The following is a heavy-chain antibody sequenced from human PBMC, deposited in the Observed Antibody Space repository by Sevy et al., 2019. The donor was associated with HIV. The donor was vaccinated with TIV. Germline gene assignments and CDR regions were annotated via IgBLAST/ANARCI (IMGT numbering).Heavy chain of an antibody. CDR2: IGYDGKNQ. J-gene: IGHJ4*02. CDR1: GFAFSDHG. V-gene: IGHV3-33*01. D-gene: IGHD4-17*01. Sequence: GGSLRLSCAASGFAFSDHGMHWVRQPPGKGLERVAVIGYDGKNQHFADSVKGRFTISRDNSKNTVYLQLRSLRAEDTAIYYCARDPRVFGDYLLTHFDYWGQGVLVTVSS. CDR3: ARDPRVFGDYLLTHFDY.